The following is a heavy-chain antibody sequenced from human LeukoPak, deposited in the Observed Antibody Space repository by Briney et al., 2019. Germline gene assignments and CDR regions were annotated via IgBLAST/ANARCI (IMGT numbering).Heavy chain of an antibody. V-gene: IGHV4-61*02. Sequence: PSQTLSFNCTGASFSISSGSCYWSSIRQPAGRGLEWIGRIYTSGNTHYNPSIKSLVTIAVATSKNQFSRKLRSEAAAVTSVYYWARIARIVGATENFDYWGQGTLVTVSS. CDR3: ARIARIVGATENFDY. CDR2: IYTSGNT. J-gene: IGHJ4*02. CDR1: SFSISSGSCY. D-gene: IGHD1-26*01.